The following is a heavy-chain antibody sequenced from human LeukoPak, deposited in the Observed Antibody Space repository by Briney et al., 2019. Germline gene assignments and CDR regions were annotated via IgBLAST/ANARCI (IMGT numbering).Heavy chain of an antibody. J-gene: IGHJ4*02. V-gene: IGHV3-33*01. D-gene: IGHD3-10*01. CDR2: IWYDGSNK. CDR3: AREWRSMVRGVPIFPTPRRPPPFDD. CDR1: GFTLSDYG. Sequence: PGGSLRLSCAASGFTLSDYGIHWVRQAPGKGLEWVSVIWYDGSNKYYADSVKGRFTISRDNSKSTLDLQMNSLRAEDTAVYYCAREWRSMVRGVPIFPTPRRPPPFDDWGQGTLGTVSS.